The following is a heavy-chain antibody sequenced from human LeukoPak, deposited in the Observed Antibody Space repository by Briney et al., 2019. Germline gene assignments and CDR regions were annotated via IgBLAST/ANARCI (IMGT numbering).Heavy chain of an antibody. D-gene: IGHD2-2*01. CDR3: ARDGTLQLPYYYMDV. J-gene: IGHJ6*03. CDR2: IGAYNGNT. Sequence: GASVKVSCKASGYTFTSYGISWVRQAPGQGLEWMGWIGAYNGNTNYAQKLQGRVTMTTDTSTSTAYMELRSLRSDDTAVYYCARDGTLQLPYYYMDVWGKGTTVTISS. CDR1: GYTFTSYG. V-gene: IGHV1-18*01.